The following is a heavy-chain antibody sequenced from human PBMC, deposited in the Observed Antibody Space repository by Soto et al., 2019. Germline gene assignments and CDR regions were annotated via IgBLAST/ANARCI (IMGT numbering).Heavy chain of an antibody. D-gene: IGHD2-21*02. Sequence: QVQLVQSGAEVKKPGSSVKVSCKASGGTFSSYAISWVRQAPGQGLEWMGGIIPIFGSSNYAQKFQGRVTITAAESTTTVYMDMSRLRAEDTSVYYCERGPVVPAIRVRYFDLWGRGTMVTVSS. CDR2: IIPIFGSS. J-gene: IGHJ2*01. V-gene: IGHV1-69*01. CDR3: ERGPVVPAIRVRYFDL. CDR1: GGTFSSYA.